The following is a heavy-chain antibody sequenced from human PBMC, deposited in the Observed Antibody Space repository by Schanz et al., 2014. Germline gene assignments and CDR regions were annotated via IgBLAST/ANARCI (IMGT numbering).Heavy chain of an antibody. J-gene: IGHJ4*02. CDR3: ARGTPCLCDY. CDR2: ITYDGSNT. CDR1: GFTMITYA. Sequence: QVQLVESGGGVVQPGGSLRLSCAASGFTMITYAMHWVRQPPGKGLEWVAIITYDGSNTYHADSVKGRFTISRDSARNSLYLQMSSLRAEDTAVYYCARGTPCLCDYWGQGTLVTVSS. V-gene: IGHV3-30*04.